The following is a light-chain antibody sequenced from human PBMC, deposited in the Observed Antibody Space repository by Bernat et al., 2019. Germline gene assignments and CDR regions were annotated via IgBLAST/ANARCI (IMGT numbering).Light chain of an antibody. Sequence: DIQMTQSPSTLSASVGDRVTIPCRASQSIGRWLAWYLQTPGNAPKLLIYKASSLESGVPSRFSGSVSGTDFTLTISSLQPDDFASYYCQQYNSYSRTFGQGTKVEIK. CDR2: KAS. J-gene: IGKJ1*01. V-gene: IGKV1-5*03. CDR3: QQYNSYSRT. CDR1: QSIGRW.